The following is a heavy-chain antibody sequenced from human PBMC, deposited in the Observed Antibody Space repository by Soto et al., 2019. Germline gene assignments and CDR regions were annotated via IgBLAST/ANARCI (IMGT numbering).Heavy chain of an antibody. Sequence: SVKVSCKASGGTFSSYAISWLRQAPGQGLEWMGGIIPIFGTANYAQKFQGRVTITADKSTSTAYMELSSLRSEDTAVYYCARVRCSGGSCYHSSYYFDYWGQGTLVTVSS. V-gene: IGHV1-69*06. CDR1: GGTFSSYA. CDR2: IIPIFGTA. D-gene: IGHD2-15*01. CDR3: ARVRCSGGSCYHSSYYFDY. J-gene: IGHJ4*02.